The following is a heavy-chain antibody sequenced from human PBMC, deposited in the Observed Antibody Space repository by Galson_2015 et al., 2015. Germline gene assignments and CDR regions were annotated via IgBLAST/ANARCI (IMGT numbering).Heavy chain of an antibody. CDR3: AKDIVVVPAAPIEFDP. CDR1: GFTFDDYA. J-gene: IGHJ5*02. V-gene: IGHV3-9*01. D-gene: IGHD2-2*01. Sequence: SLRLSCAASGFTFDDYAMHWVRQAPGKGLEWVSGISWNSGSIGYADSVKGRFTISRDNAKNSLYLQMNSLRAEDTALYYCAKDIVVVPAAPIEFDPWAREPWSPSPQ. CDR2: ISWNSGSI.